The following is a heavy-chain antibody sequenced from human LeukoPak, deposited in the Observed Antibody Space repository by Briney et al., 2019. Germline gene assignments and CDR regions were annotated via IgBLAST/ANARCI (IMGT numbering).Heavy chain of an antibody. J-gene: IGHJ5*02. CDR3: AKDEGEGSSAFAP. V-gene: IGHV3-30*18. D-gene: IGHD6-6*01. CDR1: GFTFSSYG. Sequence: GGSLRLSCAASGFTFSSYGMHWVRQAPGKGLEWVAVISYDGSNKYYADSVKGRFTISRDNSKNTLYLQMNSLRAEDTAVYYCAKDEGEGSSAFAPWGQGTLVTVSS. CDR2: ISYDGSNK.